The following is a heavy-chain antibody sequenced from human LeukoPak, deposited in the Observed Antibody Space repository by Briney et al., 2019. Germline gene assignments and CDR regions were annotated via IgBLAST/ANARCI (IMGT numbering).Heavy chain of an antibody. V-gene: IGHV1-69*13. D-gene: IGHD6-13*01. CDR1: GGNFKSFV. CDR2: IMSLFGKA. CDR3: ARESRPGTWPSDY. Sequence: GASVKVSCKASGGNFKSFVFSWVRQVPGQGPEWLGGIMSLFGKAHYAQKFQDRVTFTADESTNTVYMEVRSPTYEDTAVYFCARESRPGTWPSDYWGQGTLVTVSS. J-gene: IGHJ4*02.